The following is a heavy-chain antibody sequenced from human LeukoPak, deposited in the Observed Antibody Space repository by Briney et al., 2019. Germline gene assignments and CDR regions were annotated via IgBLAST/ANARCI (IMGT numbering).Heavy chain of an antibody. CDR3: AKGLGYCSSTSCYGGIYYYMDV. CDR1: GFTFSSYA. Sequence: GGSLRLSCAASGFTFSSYAMSWVRQAPGKGLEWVSAISGSGGSTYYADSVKGRFTISRDNSKNTLYLQMNSLRAEDTAVYYCAKGLGYCSSTSCYGGIYYYMDVWGKGTTVTVSS. CDR2: ISGSGGST. D-gene: IGHD2-2*01. J-gene: IGHJ6*03. V-gene: IGHV3-23*01.